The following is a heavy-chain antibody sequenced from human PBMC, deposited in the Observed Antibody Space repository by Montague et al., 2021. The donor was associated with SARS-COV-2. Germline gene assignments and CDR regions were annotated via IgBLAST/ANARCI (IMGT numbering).Heavy chain of an antibody. V-gene: IGHV4-39*01. D-gene: IGHD1-26*01. J-gene: IGHJ4*02. Sequence: SETLSLTCTVSGGSIFSNSFYWGWIRQSPGQGLEWIGNVLSSGSTFYNPSLRSRVTMYEDMSKNQFSLKLMSVTAADTAVYYCARSTVGTSHFDYWGQGTLVTVSS. CDR2: VLSSGST. CDR3: ARSTVGTSHFDY. CDR1: GGSIFSNSFY.